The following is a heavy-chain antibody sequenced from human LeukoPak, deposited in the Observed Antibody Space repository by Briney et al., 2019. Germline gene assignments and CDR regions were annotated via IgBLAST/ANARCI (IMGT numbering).Heavy chain of an antibody. CDR1: GFTSGVYA. CDR3: ARGADPDYFDY. V-gene: IGHV3-53*01. D-gene: IGHD1-26*01. Sequence: GGSLRLSCVASGFTSGVYAMSWVRQAPGKGLEWVSVIYSGGSTYYADSVKGRFTISRDNSKNTLYLQMNSLRAEDTAVYYCARGADPDYFDYWGQGTLVTVSS. CDR2: IYSGGST. J-gene: IGHJ4*02.